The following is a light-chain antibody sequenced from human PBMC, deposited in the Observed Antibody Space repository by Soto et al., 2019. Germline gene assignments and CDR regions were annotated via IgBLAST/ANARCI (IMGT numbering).Light chain of an antibody. J-gene: IGLJ3*02. Sequence: ALTQPASVSGSPGQSITISCTGTSSDVGGYNYVSWYQQHPGKAPKLMIYDVTNRPSGVSNRFSGSKSGNTASLTISGLQAEDEADYYCSSYTSSSTPLVFGGGTKLTVL. CDR2: DVT. CDR1: SSDVGGYNY. CDR3: SSYTSSSTPLV. V-gene: IGLV2-14*01.